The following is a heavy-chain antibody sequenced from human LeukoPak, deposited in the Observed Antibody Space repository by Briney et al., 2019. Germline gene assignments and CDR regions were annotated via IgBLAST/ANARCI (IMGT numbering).Heavy chain of an antibody. CDR2: IHYSGST. V-gene: IGHV4-59*12. J-gene: IGHJ4*02. D-gene: IGHD5-12*01. CDR3: ARDGAYSGYDLGYY. Sequence: SETLSLTCTVSGGSISSYSWSCIRQPPGKGLEWIGYIHYSGSTNYNPSLKSRVTISVDTSKNQFSLKLSSVTAADTAVYYCARDGAYSGYDLGYYWGQGTLVTVSS. CDR1: GGSISSYS.